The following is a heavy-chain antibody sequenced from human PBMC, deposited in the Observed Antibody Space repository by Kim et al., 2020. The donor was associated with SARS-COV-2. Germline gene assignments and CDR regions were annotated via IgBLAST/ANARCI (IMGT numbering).Heavy chain of an antibody. CDR3: ARNYDFWSGYTQRYYYYGMDV. J-gene: IGHJ6*02. V-gene: IGHV7-4-1*02. Sequence: ASVKVSCKASGYTFTSYAMNWVRQAPGQGLEWMGWINTNTGNPTYAQGFTGRFVFSLDTSVSTAYLQISSLKAEDTAVYYCARNYDFWSGYTQRYYYYGMDVWGQGTTVTVSS. CDR1: GYTFTSYA. CDR2: INTNTGNP. D-gene: IGHD3-3*01.